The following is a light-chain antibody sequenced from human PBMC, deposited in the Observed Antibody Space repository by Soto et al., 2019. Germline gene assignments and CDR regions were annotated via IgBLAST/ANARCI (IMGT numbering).Light chain of an antibody. J-gene: IGLJ2*01. Sequence: QSALTQPASVSGSPGQSITISCTGTSSDVGSYNLVSWYQQHPGKVPKLIIYEVNKWPSGVSNRFSGSKSGNTASLTISGLQAEDEADYYCCSYVGSSTLLFGGGTKLTV. V-gene: IGLV2-23*01. CDR3: CSYVGSSTLL. CDR2: EVN. CDR1: SSDVGSYNL.